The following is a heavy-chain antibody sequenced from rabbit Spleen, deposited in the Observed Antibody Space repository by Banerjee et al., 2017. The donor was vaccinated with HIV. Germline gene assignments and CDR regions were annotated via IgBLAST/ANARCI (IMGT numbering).Heavy chain of an antibody. CDR3: ARRNGGVRLAWDL. J-gene: IGHJ6*01. CDR2: IDPGSGST. Sequence: QEQLVESGGGLVQPEGSLTLTCTASGFSFSSTYYMCWVRQAPGKGLEWIGCIDPGSGSTYYANWAKGRFTISKTSSTTVTVQMTSLTAADTATYFCARRNGGVRLAWDLWGPAPLVTVS. CDR1: GFSFSSTYY. D-gene: IGHD4-2*01. V-gene: IGHV1S45*01.